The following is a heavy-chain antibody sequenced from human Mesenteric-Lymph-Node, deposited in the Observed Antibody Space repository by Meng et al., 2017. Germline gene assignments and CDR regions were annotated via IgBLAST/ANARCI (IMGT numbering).Heavy chain of an antibody. CDR2: INPSGGST. J-gene: IGHJ6*02. CDR3: ARAGTILGWFGELFPRNLNYYGMDV. Sequence: ASVKVSCKASGYTLTTYHMHWVRQAPGQGLEWMGIINPSGGSTTYAQKFQGRVTMTRNTSISTAYMELSSLRSEDTAVYYCARAGTILGWFGELFPRNLNYYGMDVWGQGTTVTVSS. V-gene: IGHV1-46*01. D-gene: IGHD3-10*01. CDR1: GYTLTTYH.